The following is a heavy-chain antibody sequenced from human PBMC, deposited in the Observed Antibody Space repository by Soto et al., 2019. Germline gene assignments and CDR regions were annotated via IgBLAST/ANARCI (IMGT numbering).Heavy chain of an antibody. CDR1: GFTFSSYW. J-gene: IGHJ4*02. D-gene: IGHD2-2*01. CDR3: ARNGPVKMARGPSIVVVPAAPDY. CDR2: IKQDGSEK. V-gene: IGHV3-7*01. Sequence: GGSLRLSCAASGFTFSSYWMSWVRQAPGKGLEWVANIKQDGSEKYYVDSVKGRFTISRDNAKNSLYLQMNSLRAEDTAVYYCARNGPVKMARGPSIVVVPAAPDYWGQGTLVTVSS.